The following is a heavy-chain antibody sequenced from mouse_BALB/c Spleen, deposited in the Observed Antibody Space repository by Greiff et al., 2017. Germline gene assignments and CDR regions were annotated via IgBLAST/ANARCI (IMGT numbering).Heavy chain of an antibody. J-gene: IGHJ3*01. CDR1: GFSLTSYG. V-gene: IGHV2-9*02. D-gene: IGHD2-3*01. CDR3: ARDGYFRFAY. CDR2: IWAGGST. Sequence: VKLMESGPGLVAPSQSLSITCTVSGFSLTSYGVHWVRQPPGKGLEWLGVIWAGGSTNYNSALMSRLSISKDNSKSQVFLKMNSLQTDDTAMYYCARDGYFRFAYWGQGTLVTVSA.